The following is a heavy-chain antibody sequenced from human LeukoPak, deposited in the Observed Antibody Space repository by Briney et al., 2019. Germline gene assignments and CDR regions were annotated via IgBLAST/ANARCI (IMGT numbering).Heavy chain of an antibody. CDR3: AKDLRSYSSSSGVTYMDV. V-gene: IGHV3-23*01. CDR2: ISSSGVST. CDR1: GFTFSSYA. Sequence: PGGSLRLSCAASGFTFSSYAMNWVRQAPGKGLEWVSAISSSGVSTYYADSVKGRFTISRDNSKNTLYLQMNSLRAEDTAVYYCAKDLRSYSSSSGVTYMDVWGKGTTVTVSS. D-gene: IGHD6-6*01. J-gene: IGHJ6*03.